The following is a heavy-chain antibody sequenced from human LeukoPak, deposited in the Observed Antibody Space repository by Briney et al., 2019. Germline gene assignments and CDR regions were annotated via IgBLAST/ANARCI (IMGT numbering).Heavy chain of an antibody. CDR3: AREGRTYYDILTGSYYFDY. V-gene: IGHV3-30*03. Sequence: GGSLRFYCAASGFTFSSYGMHRVRQAPGKGLEWVAVISYDGSNKYYADSVKGRFTISRDNSKNTLYLQMNSLRAEDTAVYYCAREGRTYYDILTGSYYFDYWGQGTLVTVSS. D-gene: IGHD3-9*01. CDR1: GFTFSSYG. CDR2: ISYDGSNK. J-gene: IGHJ4*02.